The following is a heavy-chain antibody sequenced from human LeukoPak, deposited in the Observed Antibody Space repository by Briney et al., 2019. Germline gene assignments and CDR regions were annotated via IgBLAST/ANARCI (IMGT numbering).Heavy chain of an antibody. CDR2: IYTSGST. Sequence: SETLSLTCTVSRGSISSYYWSWIRQPAGKGLEWIGRIYTSGSTNYNPSLKSRVTISVDTSKNQFSLKLSSVTAADTAVYYCARADYYGSGSYYRYFDYWGQGTLVTVSS. V-gene: IGHV4-4*07. CDR3: ARADYYGSGSYYRYFDY. D-gene: IGHD3-10*01. J-gene: IGHJ4*02. CDR1: RGSISSYY.